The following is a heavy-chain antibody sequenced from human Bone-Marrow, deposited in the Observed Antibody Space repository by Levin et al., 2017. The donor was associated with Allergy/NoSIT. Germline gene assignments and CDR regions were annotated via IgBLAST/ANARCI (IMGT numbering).Heavy chain of an antibody. CDR2: ISYEGSDK. CDR1: GFTFSSYA. V-gene: IGHV3-30-3*01. D-gene: IGHD6-25*01. Sequence: PGGSLRLSCAASGFTFSSYAMHWVRQAPGKGLEWVALISYEGSDKHYAESVKGRFTISRDNSKNTLYLQMNSLTIEDTAVYYCARNRMAAADTIDYWGQGTRVTVSS. J-gene: IGHJ4*02. CDR3: ARNRMAAADTIDY.